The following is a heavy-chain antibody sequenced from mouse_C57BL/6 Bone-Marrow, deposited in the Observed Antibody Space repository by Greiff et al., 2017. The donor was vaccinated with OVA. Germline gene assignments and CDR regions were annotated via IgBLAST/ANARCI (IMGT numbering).Heavy chain of an antibody. J-gene: IGHJ4*01. Sequence: LQQSGPGLVAPSPSLSITCTVSGFSLTSYGVQWVRQPPGKGLEWLVVIWSDGSTTYNSALKSRLSIRQDNSKSQVFLKMNRLHTDDTARDDCARQNSSGHYAMDNWGQGTAVTVSS. CDR3: ARQNSSGHYAMDN. D-gene: IGHD3-2*02. V-gene: IGHV2-6-1*01. CDR2: IWSDGST. CDR1: GFSLTSYG.